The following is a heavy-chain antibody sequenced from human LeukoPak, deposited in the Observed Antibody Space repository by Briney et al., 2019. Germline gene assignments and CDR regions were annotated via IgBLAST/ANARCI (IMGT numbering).Heavy chain of an antibody. CDR3: AKDYRSLPRPGYYYYGMDV. CDR1: GFTFSSYG. J-gene: IGHJ6*02. Sequence: GGSLRLSCAASGFTFSSYGMHWVRQAPGKGLEWVAVISYGGSNKYYADSVKGRFTISRDNSKNTLYLQMNSLRAEDTAVYYCAKDYRSLPRPGYYYYGMDVWGQGTTVTVSS. D-gene: IGHD1-26*01. CDR2: ISYGGSNK. V-gene: IGHV3-30*18.